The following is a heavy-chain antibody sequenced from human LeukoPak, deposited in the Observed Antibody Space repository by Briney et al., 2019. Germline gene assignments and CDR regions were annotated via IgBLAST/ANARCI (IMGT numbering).Heavy chain of an antibody. CDR3: ASTSYYYGSGSYYNF. J-gene: IGHJ4*02. CDR1: GGSIGTYY. Sequence: SETLSLTCTVSGGSIGTYYWSWIRQPPGKGLEWIGYISYSGSTNYNPSLKSRVTISVDTSKNQFSLKLSSVTAADTAVYFCASTSYYYGSGSYYNFWGQGTLVTVSS. V-gene: IGHV4-59*08. CDR2: ISYSGST. D-gene: IGHD3-10*01.